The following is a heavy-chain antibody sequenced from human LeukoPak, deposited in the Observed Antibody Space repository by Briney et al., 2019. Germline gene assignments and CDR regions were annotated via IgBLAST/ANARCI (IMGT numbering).Heavy chain of an antibody. Sequence: GGSLRLSCAASGFTFSDYYMSWIRQAPGKGLEWVSYISSSSSYTNYADSVKGRFTISRDNAKNSLYLQMNSLRAEDTAVYYCAKDLLGGSVDYWGQGTLVTVSS. V-gene: IGHV3-11*06. CDR3: AKDLLGGSVDY. J-gene: IGHJ4*02. D-gene: IGHD3-10*01. CDR1: GFTFSDYY. CDR2: ISSSSSYT.